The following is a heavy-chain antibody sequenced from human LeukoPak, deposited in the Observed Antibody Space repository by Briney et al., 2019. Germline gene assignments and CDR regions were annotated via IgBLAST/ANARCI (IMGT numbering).Heavy chain of an antibody. CDR1: GFTFSSYS. V-gene: IGHV3-21*01. J-gene: IGHJ3*02. CDR2: ISSSSSYI. D-gene: IGHD2-2*02. CDR3: TAIATGQEAFDI. Sequence: PGGSLRLSCAASGFTFSSYSMNWVRQPPGPGLERVSSISSSSSYIYYADSVKGRFTISRDNAKNSLYLQMNSLRAEDTAVYYCTAIATGQEAFDIWGQGTMVTVSS.